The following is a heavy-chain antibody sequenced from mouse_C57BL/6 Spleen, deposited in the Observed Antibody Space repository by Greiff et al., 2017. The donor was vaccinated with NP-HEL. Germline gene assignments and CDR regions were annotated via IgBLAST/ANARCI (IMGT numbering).Heavy chain of an antibody. CDR1: GFTFSSYA. CDR3: ARVRVTLDY. J-gene: IGHJ2*01. D-gene: IGHD2-3*01. V-gene: IGHV5-4*03. Sequence: DVMLVESGGGLVKPGGSLKLSCAASGFTFSSYAMSWVRQTPEKRLEWVATISDGGSYTYYPDNVKGRFTISRDNAKNNLYLQMSHLKSEDTAMYYCARVRVTLDYWGQGTTLTVSS. CDR2: ISDGGSYT.